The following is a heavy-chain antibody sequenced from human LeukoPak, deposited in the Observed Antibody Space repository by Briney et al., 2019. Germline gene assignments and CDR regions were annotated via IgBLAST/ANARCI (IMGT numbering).Heavy chain of an antibody. CDR1: GFTFSSFS. Sequence: GGSLRLSCVASGFTFSSFSMNWVRQAPGKGLEWVSSISSSLSSTYYADSVKGRFTISRDNSKNSLYLQMNSLRANDTAVYYCATAPSSIFDYWGQGTLVTVSS. D-gene: IGHD2-2*01. V-gene: IGHV3-21*04. CDR3: ATAPSSIFDY. J-gene: IGHJ4*02. CDR2: ISSSLSST.